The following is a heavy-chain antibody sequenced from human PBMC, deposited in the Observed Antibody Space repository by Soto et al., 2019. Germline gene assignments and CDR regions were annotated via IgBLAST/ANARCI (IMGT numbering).Heavy chain of an antibody. CDR2: IYSADNT. CDR1: GLSVSSND. CDR3: ARGSLY. J-gene: IGHJ4*01. Sequence: GGSLRLSCAASGLSVSSNDMSWVRQAPGKGLECVSIIYSADNTFYLDSVKGRFIISRDNSKNTVYLQMNSLRADDTAVYYCARGSLYWGQGTLVTVS. V-gene: IGHV3-66*01.